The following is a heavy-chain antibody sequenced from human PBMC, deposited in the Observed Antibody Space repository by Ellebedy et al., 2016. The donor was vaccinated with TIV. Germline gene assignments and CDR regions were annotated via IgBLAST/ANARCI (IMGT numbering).Heavy chain of an antibody. J-gene: IGHJ4*02. V-gene: IGHV4-39*07. CDR1: GASFSSSTYY. Sequence: SETLSLTCAVSGASFSSSTYYWGWIRQPPGKGLEWIGSVYYGGSTYYNPSLRSRLTISIDTSKNQFSLKVKSVTAADTAVYYCAAQSRDDVWDGDYWGQGALVTVSS. CDR2: VYYGGST. CDR3: AAQSRDDVWDGDY. D-gene: IGHD3-16*01.